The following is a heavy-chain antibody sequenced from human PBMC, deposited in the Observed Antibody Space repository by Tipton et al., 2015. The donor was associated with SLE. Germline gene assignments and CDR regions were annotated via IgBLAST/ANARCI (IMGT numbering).Heavy chain of an antibody. CDR3: ARTLLYCSGGSCYSGYYGMDV. CDR2: INHSGST. V-gene: IGHV4-34*01. Sequence: QLVQSGGGLVKPGGSLRLSCAASGFTFSSYSMNWVRQPPGKGLEWIGEINHSGSTNYNPSLKSRVTISVDTSKNQFSLKLSSVTAADTAVYYCARTLLYCSGGSCYSGYYGMDVWGQGTTVTVSS. D-gene: IGHD2-15*01. J-gene: IGHJ6*02. CDR1: GFTFSSYS.